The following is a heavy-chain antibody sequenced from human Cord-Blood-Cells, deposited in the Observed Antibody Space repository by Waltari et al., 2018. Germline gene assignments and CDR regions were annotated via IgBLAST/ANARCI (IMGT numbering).Heavy chain of an antibody. CDR2: MNPNSGNT. CDR3: ARGLRGSGSYYFDY. Sequence: QVQLVQSGAEVKKPGASVKVSCKASGYTFTSYDINWVRQATGQGLEWMGWMNPNSGNTGYAQKFQGRVTITRNTSISTAYMELSSLRSEDTTVYYCARGLRGSGSYYFDYWGQGTLVTVSS. CDR1: GYTFTSYD. J-gene: IGHJ4*02. V-gene: IGHV1-8*03. D-gene: IGHD3-10*01.